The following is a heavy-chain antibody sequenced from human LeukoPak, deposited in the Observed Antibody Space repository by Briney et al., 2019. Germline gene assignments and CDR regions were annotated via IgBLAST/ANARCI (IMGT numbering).Heavy chain of an antibody. V-gene: IGHV1-18*01. J-gene: IGHJ6*02. CDR1: GYTFTSYG. CDR2: ISAYNGNT. CDR3: ARSPGPYYYYGMDV. Sequence: GASVKVSCKASGYTFTSYGISWVRQAPGQGLEWMGWISAYNGNTNYAQKLQGRVTMTTDTSTSTAYMELRSLRSDDTGVYYCARSPGPYYYYGMDVWGQGTTVTVSS.